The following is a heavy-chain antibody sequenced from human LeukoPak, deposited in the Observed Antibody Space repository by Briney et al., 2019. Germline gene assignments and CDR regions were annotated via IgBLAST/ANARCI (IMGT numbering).Heavy chain of an antibody. V-gene: IGHV4-30-2*01. J-gene: IGHJ4*02. CDR3: ARDSGDYPYYFDF. CDR2: IYHTGST. Sequence: SPSQTLSLTCAVSGGSISSGIYSWNWIRQPPGQGLEWIGYIYHTGSTYYNPSLRSRVTISVDTSKNQFSLKLSSVTAADTAVYYCARDSGDYPYYFDFWGQGTLVTVSS. CDR1: GGSISSGIYS. D-gene: IGHD4-17*01.